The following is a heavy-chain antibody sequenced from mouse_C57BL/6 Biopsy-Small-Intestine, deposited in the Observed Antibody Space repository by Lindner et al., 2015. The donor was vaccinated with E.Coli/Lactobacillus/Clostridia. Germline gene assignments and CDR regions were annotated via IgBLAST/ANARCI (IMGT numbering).Heavy chain of an antibody. CDR1: GYTFTSYV. CDR2: INPYNDGT. V-gene: IGHV1-14*01. D-gene: IGHD2-1*01. Sequence: VQLQESGPELVKPGASMKMSCKASGYTFTSYVIHWVKQKPGQGLEWIGYINPYNDGTKYNEKFKGKATLTSDKSSSTAYMELSSLTSEDSAVYYCARDYGNYVLYYAMDYWGQGTSVTVSS. CDR3: ARDYGNYVLYYAMDY. J-gene: IGHJ4*01.